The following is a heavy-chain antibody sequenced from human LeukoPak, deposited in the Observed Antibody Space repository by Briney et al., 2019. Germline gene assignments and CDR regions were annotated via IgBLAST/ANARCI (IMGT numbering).Heavy chain of an antibody. CDR2: INPNSGGT. J-gene: IGHJ5*02. D-gene: IGHD3-22*01. CDR1: GYTFTGYY. CDR3: ARGDYYYDSRENWFDP. V-gene: IGHV1-2*02. Sequence: EASVKVSCKAPGYTFTGYYMHWVRQAPGQGLEWMGWINPNSGGTNYAQKFQGRVTMTRDTSISTAYMELSRLRSDDTAVYYCARGDYYYDSRENWFDPWGQGTLVTVSS.